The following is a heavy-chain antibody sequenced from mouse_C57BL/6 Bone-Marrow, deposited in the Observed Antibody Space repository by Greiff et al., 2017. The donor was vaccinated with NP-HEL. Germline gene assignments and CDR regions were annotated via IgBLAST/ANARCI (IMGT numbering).Heavy chain of an antibody. J-gene: IGHJ4*01. D-gene: IGHD1-1*01. CDR1: GYTFTSYW. CDR3: TIHYYGSSLYAMDY. Sequence: VQLQQSGTVLARPGASVKMSCKTSGYTFTSYWMHWVKQRPGQGLEWIGAIYPGNSDTSYNQKFKGKAKLTAVTSASTAYMELSSLTNEDSAVYYCTIHYYGSSLYAMDYWGQGASVTVSS. CDR2: IYPGNSDT. V-gene: IGHV1-5*01.